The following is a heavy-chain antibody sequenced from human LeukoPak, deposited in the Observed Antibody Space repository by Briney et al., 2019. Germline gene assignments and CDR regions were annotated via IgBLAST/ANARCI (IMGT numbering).Heavy chain of an antibody. CDR3: ARDSGPGDYEPFDF. D-gene: IGHD3-16*01. CDR1: GFSFSSTY. Sequence: GVLRLSSAASGFSFSSTYMNWVRQAPGQGREWVSIIYRDGSTYYADYVKSRFTISSDNYKNNLYLQMDRLRVGDTDMYYCARDSGPGDYEPFDFWGQGTLVIVSS. CDR2: IYRDGST. J-gene: IGHJ4*02. V-gene: IGHV3-53*01.